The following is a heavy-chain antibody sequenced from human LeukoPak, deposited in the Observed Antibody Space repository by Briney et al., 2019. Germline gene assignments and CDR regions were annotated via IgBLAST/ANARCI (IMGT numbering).Heavy chain of an antibody. CDR3: ARDATDPIVVAAYYFDY. D-gene: IGHD3-22*01. CDR2: ISYDGSNK. CDR1: GFTFSNYA. V-gene: IGHV3-30-3*01. J-gene: IGHJ4*02. Sequence: GGSPRLSCAASGFTFSNYAIHWVRQAPGKGLEWVAVISYDGSNKYYADSVKGRFTISRDNAKNSLYLQMNSLRAEDTAVYYCARDATDPIVVAAYYFDYWGQGTLVTVSS.